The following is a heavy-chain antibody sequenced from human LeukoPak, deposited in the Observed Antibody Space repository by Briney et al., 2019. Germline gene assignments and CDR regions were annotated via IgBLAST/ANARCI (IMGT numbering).Heavy chain of an antibody. CDR3: TRGGPGTTADWNGKGYMDV. V-gene: IGHV3-48*03. D-gene: IGHD1-1*01. Sequence: GGSLRLSCAASGFTFSSYEMNWVRQAPGKGLEWVLYISSSGSTIYYADSVKGRFTISRDDSKSIAYLQMNSLKTEDTAVYYCTRGGPGTTADWNGKGYMDVWGKGTTVTVSS. J-gene: IGHJ6*03. CDR1: GFTFSSYE. CDR2: ISSSGSTI.